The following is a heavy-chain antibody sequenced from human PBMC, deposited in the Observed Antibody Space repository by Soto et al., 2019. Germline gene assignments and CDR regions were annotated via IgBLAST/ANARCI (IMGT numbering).Heavy chain of an antibody. CDR1: GGSVSSGSYY. CDR3: ARGRGYKGNYYYYGMDX. V-gene: IGHV4-61*01. Sequence: KSSETLSLTFTVSGGSVSSGSYYWSWIRQPPGKGLEWIGYIYYSGSNNYNPSLKSRVTISVDTSKNQFSLKLSSVTAADTAVYYCARGRGYKGNYYYYGMDXWGQGTTVTVS. CDR2: IYYSGSN. D-gene: IGHD5-18*01. J-gene: IGHJ6*02.